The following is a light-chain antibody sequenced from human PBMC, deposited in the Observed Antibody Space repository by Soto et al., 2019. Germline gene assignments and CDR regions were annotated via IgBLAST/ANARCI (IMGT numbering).Light chain of an antibody. CDR3: QQYGSSSYT. V-gene: IGKV3-20*01. CDR2: AAS. CDR1: QSISSNY. J-gene: IGKJ2*01. Sequence: EIVVTQSPGTLSLSPGERATLSCRASQSISSNYVAWYQQQPGQAPRLLIYAASSRATGIPERLSGSWCGTDFTLTISRLEPEDCAVYYCQQYGSSSYTFGPGTQLEIK.